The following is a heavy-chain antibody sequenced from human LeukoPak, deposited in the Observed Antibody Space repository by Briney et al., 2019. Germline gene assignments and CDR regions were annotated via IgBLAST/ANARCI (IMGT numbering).Heavy chain of an antibody. CDR2: ISWNSGSI. Sequence: PGRSLRLSCAASGFTFDDYAMHWVRQAPGKGLEWVSGISWNSGSIGYADSVKGRFTISRDNAKNSLYLQMNSLRAEDTALYYCAKDIVKYRGGWNDAFDIWGQGTMVTVSS. V-gene: IGHV3-9*01. CDR1: GFTFDDYA. D-gene: IGHD6-19*01. CDR3: AKDIVKYRGGWNDAFDI. J-gene: IGHJ3*02.